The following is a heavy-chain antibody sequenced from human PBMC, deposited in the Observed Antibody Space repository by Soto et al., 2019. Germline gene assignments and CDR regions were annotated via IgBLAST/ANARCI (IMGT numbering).Heavy chain of an antibody. D-gene: IGHD1-1*01. CDR2: IYYSGST. Sequence: SETLSLTCTVSGGSISSYYWSWIRQPPGKGLEWIGYIYYSGSTNYNPSLKSRVTISVDTSKNQFSLKLGSVTAADTAVYYCASHNWHDVGYFDYRGPGTLVSV. CDR3: ASHNWHDVGYFDY. CDR1: GGSISSYY. J-gene: IGHJ4*02. V-gene: IGHV4-59*08.